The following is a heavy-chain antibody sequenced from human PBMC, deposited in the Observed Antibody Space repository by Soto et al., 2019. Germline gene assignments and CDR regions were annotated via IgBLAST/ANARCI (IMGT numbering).Heavy chain of an antibody. CDR3: ARDLALGYSYGPEY. V-gene: IGHV1-2*02. J-gene: IGHJ4*02. CDR1: GYTFTGYY. D-gene: IGHD5-18*01. Sequence: ASVKVSCKASGYTFTGYYMHWVRQAPGQGLEWMGWINPSSGGTNYAQKFQGRVTMTRDTSISTAYMELSRLRSDDTAVYYCARDLALGYSYGPEYWGQGTLVTVS. CDR2: INPSSGGT.